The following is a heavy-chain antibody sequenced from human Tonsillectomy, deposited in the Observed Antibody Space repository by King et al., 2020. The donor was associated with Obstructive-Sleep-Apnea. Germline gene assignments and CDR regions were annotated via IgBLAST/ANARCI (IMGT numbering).Heavy chain of an antibody. D-gene: IGHD4-23*01. J-gene: IGHJ4*02. V-gene: IGHV4-39*07. Sequence: QLQESGPGLVKPSETLSLTCSVSGGSISGSTYYWGWIRQPPGKGLEWIGRMNYSGSTHYNPSLKSRVTISADTSKNQFSLKLSSVTAADTAVYYCARDYWGAPSPYGGNDYWGQGILVTVSS. CDR2: MNYSGST. CDR1: GGSISGSTYY. CDR3: ARDYWGAPSPYGGNDY.